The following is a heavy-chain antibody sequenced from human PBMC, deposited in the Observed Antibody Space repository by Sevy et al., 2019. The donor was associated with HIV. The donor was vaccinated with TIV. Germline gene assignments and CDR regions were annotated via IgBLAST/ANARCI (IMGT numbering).Heavy chain of an antibody. J-gene: IGHJ5*02. CDR1: GGSISSSSYY. V-gene: IGHV4-39*01. D-gene: IGHD3-16*02. Sequence: PETLSLTCTVSGGSISSSSYYWGWIRQPPGKGLEWIGSIYYSGSTYYNPSLKSRVTISVDTSKNQFSLKLSSVTAADTAVYYCARHSTIDYDYIWGSYPPDWFDPWGQGTLVTVSS. CDR3: ARHSTIDYDYIWGSYPPDWFDP. CDR2: IYYSGST.